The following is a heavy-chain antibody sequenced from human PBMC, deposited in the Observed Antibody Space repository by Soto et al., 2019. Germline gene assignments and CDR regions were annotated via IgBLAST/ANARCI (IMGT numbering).Heavy chain of an antibody. CDR1: GFTFSSYA. CDR3: AKEYYYDSSGSRGGAFDI. Sequence: PGGSLRLSCAASGFTFSSYAMSWVRQAPGKGLEWVSAISGSGGSTYYADSVKGRFTISRDNSKNTLYLQMNSLRAEDTAVYYCAKEYYYDSSGSRGGAFDICGQGTMVTVSS. CDR2: ISGSGGST. V-gene: IGHV3-23*01. J-gene: IGHJ3*02. D-gene: IGHD3-22*01.